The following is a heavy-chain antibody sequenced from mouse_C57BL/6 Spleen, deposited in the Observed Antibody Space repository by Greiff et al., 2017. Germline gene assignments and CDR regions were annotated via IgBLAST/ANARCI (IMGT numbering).Heavy chain of an antibody. J-gene: IGHJ4*01. Sequence: QVQLQQPGAELVRPGTSVKLSCKASGYTFTSYWMHWVKQRPGQGLEWIGVIDPSDSYTNYNQKFKGKATLTVDTSSSTAYMQLSRLTSEDSAVCYCARGEITTVGYAMDYWGQGTSVTVSS. CDR3: ARGEITTVGYAMDY. D-gene: IGHD1-1*01. CDR1: GYTFTSYW. V-gene: IGHV1-59*01. CDR2: IDPSDSYT.